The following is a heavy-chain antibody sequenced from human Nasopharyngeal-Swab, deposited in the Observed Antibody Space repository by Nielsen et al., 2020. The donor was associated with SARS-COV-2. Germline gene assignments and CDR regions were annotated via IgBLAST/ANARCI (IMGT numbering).Heavy chain of an antibody. D-gene: IGHD2-21*01. CDR2: IYHSGST. CDR3: ARAVAGGGDDS. J-gene: IGHJ4*02. V-gene: IGHV4-4*02. Sequence: GSLRLSCAVSGGSISSSNWWSWVRQPPGKGLEWIGEIYHSGSTNYNPSLKSRVTISRDTSKNQFSLQLSSVTAADTAVYYCARAVAGGGDDSWGQGTLVTVSS. CDR1: GGSISSSNW.